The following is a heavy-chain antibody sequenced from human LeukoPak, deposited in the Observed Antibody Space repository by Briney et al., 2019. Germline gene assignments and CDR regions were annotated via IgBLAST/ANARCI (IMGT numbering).Heavy chain of an antibody. V-gene: IGHV3-23*01. D-gene: IGHD3-3*01. Sequence: PGGSLSLSCEASGFTFSSYAMNWVRQAPGKGLAWVSSISGSGYSTYYADSVKGRFTISRDNSKNTLYLQMNSLRAEDTAIFYCAKDFPPWSGPNAFDIWGQGTMVTVSS. CDR2: ISGSGYST. CDR1: GFTFSSYA. J-gene: IGHJ3*02. CDR3: AKDFPPWSGPNAFDI.